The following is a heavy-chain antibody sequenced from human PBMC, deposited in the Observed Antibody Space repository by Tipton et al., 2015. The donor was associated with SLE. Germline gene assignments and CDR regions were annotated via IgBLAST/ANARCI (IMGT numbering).Heavy chain of an antibody. V-gene: IGHV4-39*07. CDR1: GDYISSSNYY. J-gene: IGHJ2*01. CDR2: IYYSGSS. D-gene: IGHD3-10*01. CDR3: ARHGAVQGDWYFDL. Sequence: TLSLTCTVSGDYISSSNYYWAWIRQPPGKGLEWIGRIYYSGSSYYNPSLKSRVTISVDTSKNQFSLRLNSVTAADTAVYYCARHGAVQGDWYFDLWGRGTLVTVSS.